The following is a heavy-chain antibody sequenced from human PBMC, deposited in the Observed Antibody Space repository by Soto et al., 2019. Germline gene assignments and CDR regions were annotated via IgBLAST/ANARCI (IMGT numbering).Heavy chain of an antibody. V-gene: IGHV3-23*01. J-gene: IGHJ6*02. Sequence: EVQLLESGGGLAQPGGSLTLSCAASGFTFSSYAMSWVRQAPGKGLEWVSAISGSGGSTHYADSVKGRFTVSRDNSKNTLYLQMNSLRAEDTAVYYCAKVGGEQLGHHYYYGMDVWGQGTTVTVSS. CDR2: ISGSGGST. CDR1: GFTFSSYA. D-gene: IGHD6-6*01. CDR3: AKVGGEQLGHHYYYGMDV.